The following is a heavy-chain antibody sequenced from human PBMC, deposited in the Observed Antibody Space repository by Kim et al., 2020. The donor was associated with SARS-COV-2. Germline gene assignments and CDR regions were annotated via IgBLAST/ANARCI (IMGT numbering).Heavy chain of an antibody. Sequence: ASVKVSCKASGYTYPSYAISWVRQAPGQGLEWLGWINSYNDNTKYAQKFQDRVTMTTDTSTSTAFMELRNLRPDDTAVYYCAWGFTASDFYYYVMQVWGQ. CDR1: GYTYPSYA. J-gene: IGHJ6*02. V-gene: IGHV1-18*04. D-gene: IGHD3-16*01. CDR3: AWGFTASDFYYYVMQV. CDR2: INSYNDNT.